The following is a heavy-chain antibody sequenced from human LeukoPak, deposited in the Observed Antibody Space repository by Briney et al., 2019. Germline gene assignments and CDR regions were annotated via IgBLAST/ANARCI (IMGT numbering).Heavy chain of an antibody. V-gene: IGHV3-9*01. CDR3: AKDTYSNGWYYFDY. CDR2: IGWNNDYI. Sequence: PGGSLRLSCAASGFTFDDYAMHWVRHAPGKGLGWVSSIGWNNDYIAYADSVKGRFTISRDNAKNSLYLQMNSLRAEDTALYYCAKDTYSNGWYYFDYWGQGTLVTVSS. D-gene: IGHD6-19*01. J-gene: IGHJ4*02. CDR1: GFTFDDYA.